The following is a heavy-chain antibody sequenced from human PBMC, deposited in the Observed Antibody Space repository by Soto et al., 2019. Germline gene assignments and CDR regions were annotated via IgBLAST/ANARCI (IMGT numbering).Heavy chain of an antibody. D-gene: IGHD3-16*01. CDR3: ARGGPFFVGVGPDDY. Sequence: ASVKVSCKASGYSFTSYAMHWVRQAPGQRLEWMGWINAGNGNTKYSQKFQGRVTITRDTSASTAYMELSSLRSEDTAVYYCARGGPFFVGVGPDDYWGQGTLVTVSS. CDR2: INAGNGNT. CDR1: GYSFTSYA. J-gene: IGHJ4*02. V-gene: IGHV1-3*01.